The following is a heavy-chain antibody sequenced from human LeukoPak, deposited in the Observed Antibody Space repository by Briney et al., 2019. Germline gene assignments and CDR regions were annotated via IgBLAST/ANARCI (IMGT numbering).Heavy chain of an antibody. CDR2: ISSSSSYR. J-gene: IGHJ6*03. V-gene: IGHV3-21*01. D-gene: IGHD6-13*01. CDR3: ARIAAAGGYYYYMDV. Sequence: WGSLRLSCAASAFTFSSFSMNWVRQAPGKGLEWVSSISSSSSYRYYADSVKGRLTISRDNAKNSLYLQMNSLRAEDTAVYYCARIAAAGGYYYYMDVWGKGTTVTVSS. CDR1: AFTFSSFS.